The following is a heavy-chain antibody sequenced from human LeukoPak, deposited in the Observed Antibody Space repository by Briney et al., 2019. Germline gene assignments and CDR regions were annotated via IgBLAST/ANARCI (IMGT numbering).Heavy chain of an antibody. V-gene: IGHV3-15*01. CDR2: IKSKTDGGTT. CDR3: TTVMNFPGLADY. D-gene: IGHD3-3*01. Sequence: GGALRLSCASSEFPFSNAWMSWVRPSPGKGLEWVGRIKSKTDGGTTDYAAPGKGRFTISRDDSKNKLYLQMNSLKTEDPAVYYCTTVMNFPGLADYWGQGTLDTVSS. CDR1: EFPFSNAW. J-gene: IGHJ4*02.